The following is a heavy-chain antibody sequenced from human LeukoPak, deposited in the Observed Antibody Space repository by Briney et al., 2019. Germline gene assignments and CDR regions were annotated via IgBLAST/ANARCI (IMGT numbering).Heavy chain of an antibody. J-gene: IGHJ4*02. D-gene: IGHD4-11*01. CDR2: IRGKPNNYAT. CDR1: GFNFSASS. Sequence: GSLILSCAASGFNFSASSMHWVRQASGKGPEWVGQIRGKPNNYATLYSVSVKGRFTMSRDDSKKTTSLQLSSLKTDDTAVYYCTSYPTTTAPYWGQGVLVTVSS. CDR3: TSYPTTTAPY. V-gene: IGHV3-73*01.